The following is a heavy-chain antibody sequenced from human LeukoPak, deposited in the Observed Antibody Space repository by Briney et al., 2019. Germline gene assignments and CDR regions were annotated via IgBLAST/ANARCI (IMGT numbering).Heavy chain of an antibody. CDR1: GYIFTTYF. V-gene: IGHV1-2*02. J-gene: IGHJ4*02. Sequence: ASVKVSCKASGYIFTTYFIHWVRQAPGQGLEWMGWINPNNGDTNYVQKFQGRVTMTRDTSISTAYMQLTRLRSDDTAVYYCAREGGYDILTGYQDYWGQGTLVTVSS. CDR2: INPNNGDT. D-gene: IGHD3-9*01. CDR3: AREGGYDILTGYQDY.